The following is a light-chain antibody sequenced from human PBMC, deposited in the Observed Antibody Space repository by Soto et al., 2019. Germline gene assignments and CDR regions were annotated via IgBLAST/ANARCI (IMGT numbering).Light chain of an antibody. CDR2: GAS. J-gene: IGKJ1*01. V-gene: IGKV3-15*01. CDR3: QQYNNWPRT. CDR1: QSVSSN. Sequence: EIVMTQSPATLSVSPGERATLSCRASQSVSSNLAWYQQKPGQVVRLLIYGASTRATGIPARFSGSGSGTEFTLTISSLQSEDFAVYYCQQYNNWPRTFGQGTKVEIK.